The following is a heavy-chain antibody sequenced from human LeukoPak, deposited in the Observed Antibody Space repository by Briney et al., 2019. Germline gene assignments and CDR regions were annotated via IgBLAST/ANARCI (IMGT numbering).Heavy chain of an antibody. CDR3: ARDYYGSGSYYYYYYGMDV. D-gene: IGHD3-10*01. V-gene: IGHV3-33*01. CDR1: GFTFSNYG. Sequence: GGSLRLSCAASGFTFSNYGMHWVRQAPGKGLEWVAAIWYDGSNKYYGDSVKGRFTISRDNSKNTLYLQMNSLRAEDTAVYYCARDYYGSGSYYYYYYGMDVWGQGTTVTVPS. CDR2: IWYDGSNK. J-gene: IGHJ6*02.